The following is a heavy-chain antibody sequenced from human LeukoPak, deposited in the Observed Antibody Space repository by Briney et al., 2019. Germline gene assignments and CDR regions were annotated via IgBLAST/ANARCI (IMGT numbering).Heavy chain of an antibody. Sequence: PGGSLRLSCAASGFTFTSEAMNWVCQAPGRGLDWVSGISGSGGSTYYADAVKGRFSISRDNSQNTLYLQLNSLRVEDTAEYYCAKANGGSYHSGIDWGQGTLVIVSS. V-gene: IGHV3-23*01. CDR2: ISGSGGST. CDR3: AKANGGSYHSGID. D-gene: IGHD1-26*01. J-gene: IGHJ4*02. CDR1: GFTFTSEA.